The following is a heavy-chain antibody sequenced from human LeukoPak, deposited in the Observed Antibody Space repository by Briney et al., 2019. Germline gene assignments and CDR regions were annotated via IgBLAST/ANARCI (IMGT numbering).Heavy chain of an antibody. J-gene: IGHJ4*02. CDR3: ARGALLWFGDRMEYYFDY. V-gene: IGHV1-46*01. CDR2: INPSGGST. CDR1: GYTFTSYY. Sequence: GASVKVSCKASGYTFTSYYMHWVRQAPGQGLEWMGIINPSGGSTSYAQKFQGRVTMTRDTSTSTVYMELSSLRSEDTAVYYCARGALLWFGDRMEYYFDYWGQGTLLTVSS. D-gene: IGHD3-10*01.